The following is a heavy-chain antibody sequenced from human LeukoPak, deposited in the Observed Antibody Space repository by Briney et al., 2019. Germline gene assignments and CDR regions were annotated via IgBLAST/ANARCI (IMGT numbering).Heavy chain of an antibody. D-gene: IGHD3-10*01. CDR3: ARDYGSGSYYKW. CDR1: GGTFSSYA. V-gene: IGHV1-69*01. Sequence: ASVKVSCKASGGTFSSYAISWVRQAPGQGLEWMGGIIPIFGTANYAQKFQGRVTITADESTSTAYMELSSLRSEDTAVYYCARDYGSGSYYKWWGQGTLVTVSS. CDR2: IIPIFGTA. J-gene: IGHJ4*02.